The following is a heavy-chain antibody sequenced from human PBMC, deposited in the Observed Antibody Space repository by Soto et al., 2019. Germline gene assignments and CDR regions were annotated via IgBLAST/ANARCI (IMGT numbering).Heavy chain of an antibody. CDR1: GGSISSYY. CDR3: ARASYGSVSYYEPGSQDYYYFYYMDV. Sequence: SETLSLTCTVSGGSISSYYGSWIRQPPGKGLEWIGYIYYSGSTNYNPSLKSRVTMSVDTSKNQFSLKLSSVTAADTAVYYCARASYGSVSYYEPGSQDYYYFYYMDVWGKGTTVTVSS. CDR2: IYYSGST. V-gene: IGHV4-59*01. J-gene: IGHJ6*03. D-gene: IGHD3-10*01.